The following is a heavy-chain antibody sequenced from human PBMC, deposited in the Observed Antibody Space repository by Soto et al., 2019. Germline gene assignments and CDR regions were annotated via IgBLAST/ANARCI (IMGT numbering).Heavy chain of an antibody. Sequence: GGSLRLSCAASGFTFSSYDMHWVRQATGKGLEWVSAIGTAGDTYYPGSVKGRFTISRENAKNSLYLQMNSLRAEDTAVYYCARAYYSPRATEEDYFDYWGQGTLVTVSS. D-gene: IGHD3-10*01. V-gene: IGHV3-13*01. CDR3: ARAYYSPRATEEDYFDY. CDR1: GFTFSSYD. CDR2: IGTAGDT. J-gene: IGHJ4*02.